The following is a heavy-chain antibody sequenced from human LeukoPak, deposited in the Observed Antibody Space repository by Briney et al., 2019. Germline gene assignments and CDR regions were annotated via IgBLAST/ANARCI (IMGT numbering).Heavy chain of an antibody. CDR2: IKQDGSEK. CDR3: GSIGSSWYEDY. D-gene: IGHD6-13*01. V-gene: IGHV3-7*01. J-gene: IGHJ4*02. CDR1: GFTFSSYW. Sequence: SGGSLRLSCAASGFTFSSYWMSWVRQAPGKGLEWVANIKQDGSEKYYVDSVKGRFTISRDNAKNSLYLQMNNLSAEDTAVYYCGSIGSSWYEDYRGQGTLVTVSS.